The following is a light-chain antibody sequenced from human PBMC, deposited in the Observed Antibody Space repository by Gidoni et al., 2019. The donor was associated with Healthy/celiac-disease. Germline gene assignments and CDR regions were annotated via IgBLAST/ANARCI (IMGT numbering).Light chain of an antibody. CDR2: GAS. CDR3: QQYNNLPWT. CDR1: QSVNSN. J-gene: IGKJ1*01. V-gene: IGKV3-15*01. Sequence: EIVMTQSPATLSVSPGERATLSCRASQSVNSNLAWYQQKPGQAPRLLIYGASTRATGIPARFSGSGSGTEFTLTISSLQSEDFAVYYCQQYNNLPWTFGQXTKVEIK.